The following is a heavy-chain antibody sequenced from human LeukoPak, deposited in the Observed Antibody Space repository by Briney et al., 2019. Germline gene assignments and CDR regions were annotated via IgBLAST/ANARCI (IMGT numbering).Heavy chain of an antibody. V-gene: IGHV1-2*02. Sequence: GASVKVSCKASGYTFTDYFMHWVRQAPGQGLEWIGWINANSGGTNYAQNFQGRVTMTRDTSISTVYMELDRLRSDDTAVYYCARFRGSSNFDYWGQGTLVTVSS. J-gene: IGHJ4*02. D-gene: IGHD2-2*01. CDR3: ARFRGSSNFDY. CDR2: INANSGGT. CDR1: GYTFTDYF.